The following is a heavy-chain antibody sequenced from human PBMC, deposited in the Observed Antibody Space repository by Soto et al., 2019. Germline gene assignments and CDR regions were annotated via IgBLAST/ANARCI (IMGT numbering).Heavy chain of an antibody. D-gene: IGHD3-22*01. J-gene: IGHJ4*02. Sequence: PGGSLRLSCAASGFTFSSYWMSWVRQAPGKGLEWVANIKQDGSEKYYVDSVKGRFTISRDNAKNSLYLQMNSLRAEDTAVYYCAREPSQENYYDSGGYPYWGQGTLVTVSS. CDR2: IKQDGSEK. CDR1: GFTFSSYW. CDR3: AREPSQENYYDSGGYPY. V-gene: IGHV3-7*01.